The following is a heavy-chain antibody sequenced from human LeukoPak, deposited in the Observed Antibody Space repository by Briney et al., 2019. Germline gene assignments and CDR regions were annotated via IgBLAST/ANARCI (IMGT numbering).Heavy chain of an antibody. CDR3: ATYRQVLLPFES. Sequence: GGSLRLSCAASGFTFSNYGMNWVRQAPGKGLEWVSGISGSGGNTYYADSVRGRFTISRDNSKSTLSLQMNSLRAEDTAIYYCATYRQVLLPFESWGQGTLVTVSS. V-gene: IGHV3-23*01. CDR2: ISGSGGNT. CDR1: GFTFSNYG. D-gene: IGHD2-8*02. J-gene: IGHJ4*02.